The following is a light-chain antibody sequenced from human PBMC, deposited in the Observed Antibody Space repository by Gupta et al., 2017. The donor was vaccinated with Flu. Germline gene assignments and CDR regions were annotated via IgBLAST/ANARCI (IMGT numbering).Light chain of an antibody. CDR2: WAS. Sequence: NCKSSQNVLYVSNNKTYLAWYQQKPGQPPELLINWASPREAGVPDRFSGSGSATDFSLTISSLQAEDVAVYYCQQYYSTPWTFGQGTSVEIK. CDR1: QNVLYVSNNKTY. V-gene: IGKV4-1*01. CDR3: QQYYSTPWT. J-gene: IGKJ1*01.